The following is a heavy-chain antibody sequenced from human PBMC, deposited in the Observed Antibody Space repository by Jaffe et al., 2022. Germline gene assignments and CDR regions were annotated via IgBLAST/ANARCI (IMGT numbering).Heavy chain of an antibody. D-gene: IGHD1-26*01. V-gene: IGHV3-23*01. J-gene: IGHJ2*01. CDR1: GFTFSNYA. Sequence: DVQLLESGGDLVQPGGSLRLSCAASGFTFSNYAMSWVRLPPGKGLEWVSALGRGGDNIHYADSVKGRFTISRDNSKNTLYLQMNSLRAEDTALYYCAKTGSSYWYFDLWGRGTLVTVSS. CDR2: LGRGGDNI. CDR3: AKTGSSYWYFDL.